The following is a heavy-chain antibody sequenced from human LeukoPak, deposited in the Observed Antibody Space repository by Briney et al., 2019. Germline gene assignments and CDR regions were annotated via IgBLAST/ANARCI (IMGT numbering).Heavy chain of an antibody. CDR3: ARDHKEVVVAATEYYFDY. Sequence: GALVKVSCKASGYTFTSYYMHWVRQAPGQGLEWMGIINPSGGSTSYAQKFQGRVTMTRDMSTSTVYMELSSLRSEDTAVYYCARDHKEVVVAATEYYFDYWGQGTLVTVSS. D-gene: IGHD2-15*01. V-gene: IGHV1-46*01. CDR2: INPSGGST. J-gene: IGHJ4*02. CDR1: GYTFTSYY.